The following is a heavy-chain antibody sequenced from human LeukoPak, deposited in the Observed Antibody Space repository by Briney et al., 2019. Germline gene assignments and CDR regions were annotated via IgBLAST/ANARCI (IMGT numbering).Heavy chain of an antibody. Sequence: ASVKISCKVSGYTFTDYYMHWVQQAPGKGLEWMGLVGPEDGETIYAEKFQGRVTITADTSTDTAYMELSSLRSEDTAVYYCATDPGGVVVAATLSPWGQGTLVTVSS. V-gene: IGHV1-69-2*01. CDR1: GYTFTDYY. D-gene: IGHD2-15*01. J-gene: IGHJ5*02. CDR2: VGPEDGET. CDR3: ATDPGGVVVAATLSP.